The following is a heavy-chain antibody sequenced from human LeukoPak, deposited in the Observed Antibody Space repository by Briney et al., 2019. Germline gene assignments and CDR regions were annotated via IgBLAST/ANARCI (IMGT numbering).Heavy chain of an antibody. D-gene: IGHD7-27*01. J-gene: IGHJ2*01. CDR3: ARRAWGEWYFDL. Sequence: SETLSLTCAVYGGSFSGYYWGWIRRPPGTGLEWIGTIYYSGTTYYNPSLKSRVTISVDTSKNQFSLKLSSVTAADTAVYYCARRAWGEWYFDLWGRGTLVTVSS. CDR1: GGSFSGYY. V-gene: IGHV4-34*01. CDR2: IYYSGTT.